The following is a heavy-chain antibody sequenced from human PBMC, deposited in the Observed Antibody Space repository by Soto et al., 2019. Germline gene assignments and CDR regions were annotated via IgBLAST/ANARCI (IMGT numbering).Heavy chain of an antibody. Sequence: VQLVQSGAEVKQPGSSVKVSCKASGGTFSSYTISWVRQAPGQGLEWMGRIIPILGIANYAQKFQGRVTITADKSTSTAYMELSSLRSEDTAVYYCAIHGAAAGLYYYYYGMDVWGQGTTVTVSS. CDR3: AIHGAAAGLYYYYYGMDV. J-gene: IGHJ6*02. CDR2: IIPILGIA. V-gene: IGHV1-69*02. D-gene: IGHD6-13*01. CDR1: GGTFSSYT.